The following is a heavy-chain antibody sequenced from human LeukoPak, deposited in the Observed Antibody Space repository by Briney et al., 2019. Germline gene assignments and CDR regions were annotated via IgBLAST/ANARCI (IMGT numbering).Heavy chain of an antibody. Sequence: PGGSLRLSCAASGFSFGSYAMTWVRQAPGKGPEWVSTIRDTGDSSFYADSVKGRCTISRDNSENTLFLEMNSLRAEDTAVYFCAKASFNSNWYLFDSWGQGTLVTVSS. J-gene: IGHJ4*02. CDR2: IRDTGDSS. D-gene: IGHD6-13*01. V-gene: IGHV3-23*01. CDR3: AKASFNSNWYLFDS. CDR1: GFSFGSYA.